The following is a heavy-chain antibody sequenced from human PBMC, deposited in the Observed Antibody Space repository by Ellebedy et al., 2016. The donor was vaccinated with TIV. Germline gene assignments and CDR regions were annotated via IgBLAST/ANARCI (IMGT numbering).Heavy chain of an antibody. D-gene: IGHD3-22*01. V-gene: IGHV1-2*02. Sequence: AASVKVSCKASGYSFTGYYIHWARQAPGQGLEWMGWINPDRGDTKYPQSFQVRVSMTRDTSSSTAYMELRGLTSDDTAIYYCAKDRFPYYDSSGTTGYFDCWGQGTLVTVSS. CDR1: GYSFTGYY. J-gene: IGHJ4*02. CDR3: AKDRFPYYDSSGTTGYFDC. CDR2: INPDRGDT.